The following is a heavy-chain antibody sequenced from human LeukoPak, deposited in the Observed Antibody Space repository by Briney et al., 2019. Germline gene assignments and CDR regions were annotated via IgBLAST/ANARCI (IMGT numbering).Heavy chain of an antibody. CDR1: GFTFRAYT. CDR3: AKDQQRLFDY. Sequence: PGGSLRLSCAASGFTFRAYTMNWVRQAPGKGLEWVSGIYGSGGRQTFYADSVRGRFTISRDDSRNLLFLHMDNLRVEDTALYYCAKDQQRLFDYWGQGTLVTVSS. CDR2: IYGSGGRQT. V-gene: IGHV3-23*01. J-gene: IGHJ4*02.